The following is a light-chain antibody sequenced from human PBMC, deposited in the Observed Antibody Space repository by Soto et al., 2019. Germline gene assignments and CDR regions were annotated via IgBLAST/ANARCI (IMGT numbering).Light chain of an antibody. Sequence: QAVVTQEPSLPVSPGGTVTLTCGSSTGAVTSGHYPYWFQQQPGQPPKTLIYDTSYKHSWAPARFSGSLLGGKAALTLSGAQPEDEAEYYCLLSYGGAYVFGTGTKVTVL. CDR3: LLSYGGAYV. V-gene: IGLV7-46*01. CDR2: DTS. CDR1: TGAVTSGHY. J-gene: IGLJ1*01.